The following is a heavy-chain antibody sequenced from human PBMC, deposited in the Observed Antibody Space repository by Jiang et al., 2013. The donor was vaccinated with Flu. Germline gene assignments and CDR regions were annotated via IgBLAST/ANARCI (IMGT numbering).Heavy chain of an antibody. J-gene: IGHJ6*02. CDR3: ARQSPPYDILTGYISYGMDV. CDR2: IYPGDSDT. Sequence: EVKKPGESLKISCKGSGYSFTSYWIGWVRQMPGKGLEWMGIIYPGDSDTRYSPSFQGQVTISADKSISTAYLQWSSLKASDTAMYYCARQSPPYDILTGYISYGMDVWGQGTTVTVSS. D-gene: IGHD3-9*01. CDR1: GYSFTSYW. V-gene: IGHV5-51*01.